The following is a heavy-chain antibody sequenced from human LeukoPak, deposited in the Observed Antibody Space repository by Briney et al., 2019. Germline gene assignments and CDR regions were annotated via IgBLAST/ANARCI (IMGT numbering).Heavy chain of an antibody. D-gene: IGHD2-15*01. J-gene: IGHJ4*02. V-gene: IGHV3-48*04. Sequence: GGSLRLSCAASGFTLSSYSMNWVRQAPGKGLEWVSYISSSGSTIYYADSVKGRFTISRDNAKNSLYLQMNSLRAEDTAVYYCARAGVDGFDYWGQGTLVTVSS. CDR2: ISSSGSTI. CDR1: GFTLSSYS. CDR3: ARAGVDGFDY.